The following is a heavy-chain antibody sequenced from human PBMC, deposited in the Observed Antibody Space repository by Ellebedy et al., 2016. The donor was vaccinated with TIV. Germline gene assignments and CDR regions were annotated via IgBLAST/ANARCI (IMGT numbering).Heavy chain of an antibody. Sequence: GESLKISXAASGFTFSSYATHWVRQAPGKGLEWVAVIWYDGSNKYYADSVNGRFTISRDNSKNTLYLQMNSLRAEDTAVYYCAGDIYYYTSGAWYSRFYWGQGTLVTVSS. V-gene: IGHV3-33*01. D-gene: IGHD3-22*01. J-gene: IGHJ4*02. CDR1: GFTFSSYA. CDR3: AGDIYYYTSGAWYSRFY. CDR2: IWYDGSNK.